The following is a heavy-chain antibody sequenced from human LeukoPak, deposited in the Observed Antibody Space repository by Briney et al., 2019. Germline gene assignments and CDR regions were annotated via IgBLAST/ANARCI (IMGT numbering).Heavy chain of an antibody. D-gene: IGHD3-10*01. Sequence: GGSLRLSCAASGFTFSSYGMHWVRQAPGKGLEWVAFIRYDGSNKYYADSVKGRFTISRDNSKNTLYLQMNSLRAEDTAVYYCAKDQGSGTHYYMDVWGKGTTVTISS. CDR3: AKDQGSGTHYYMDV. V-gene: IGHV3-30*02. CDR1: GFTFSSYG. J-gene: IGHJ6*03. CDR2: IRYDGSNK.